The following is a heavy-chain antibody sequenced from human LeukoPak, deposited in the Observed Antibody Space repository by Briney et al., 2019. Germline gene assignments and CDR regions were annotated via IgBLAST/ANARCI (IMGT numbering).Heavy chain of an antibody. CDR1: GYTLTGYY. CDR3: ARGHDSSGYHPNWFDP. CDR2: INPNSGAT. Sequence: ASVKVSCKASGYTLTGYYMHWVRQAPGQGLEWMASINPNSGATNYPQKFQGRVTMTSDTSVSTAYMEMTGLRSDDTAVYYCARGHDSSGYHPNWFDPWGQGTLVTVSS. J-gene: IGHJ5*02. D-gene: IGHD3-22*01. V-gene: IGHV1-2*02.